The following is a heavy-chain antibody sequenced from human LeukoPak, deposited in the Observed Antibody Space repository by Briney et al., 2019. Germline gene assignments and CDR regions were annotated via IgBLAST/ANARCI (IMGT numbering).Heavy chain of an antibody. CDR2: IRYDGNDK. D-gene: IGHD3-10*01. Sequence: GGSLRLSCAASGFTFSYYGFHWVRQAPGKGLEWVAFIRYDGNDKFYAQSVKGRFTISRDTSRNTLYLQMNSLRLEDTAVYYCAKDLMRDRWFGESWGQGTLVTVSS. J-gene: IGHJ5*02. V-gene: IGHV3-30*02. CDR1: GFTFSYYG. CDR3: AKDLMRDRWFGES.